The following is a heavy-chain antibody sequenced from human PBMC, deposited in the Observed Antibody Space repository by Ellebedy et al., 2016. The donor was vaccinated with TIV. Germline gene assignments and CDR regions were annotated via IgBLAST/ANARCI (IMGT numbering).Heavy chain of an antibody. D-gene: IGHD1-26*01. Sequence: GESLKISCAAPGFTLTDAWMNWVRQAPGKGLEWVGRIKSKTAGGTTAYAAPVKGRFTISRDDSKNTVYLQMSSLKTEDTAVYYCSTEVVLEATTDYWGQGTLVTVSS. V-gene: IGHV3-15*07. CDR1: GFTLTDAW. CDR2: IKSKTAGGTT. CDR3: STEVVLEATTDY. J-gene: IGHJ4*02.